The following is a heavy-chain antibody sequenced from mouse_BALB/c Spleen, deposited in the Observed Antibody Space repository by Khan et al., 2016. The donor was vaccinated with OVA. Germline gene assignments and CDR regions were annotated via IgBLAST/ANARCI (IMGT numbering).Heavy chain of an antibody. Sequence: VQLQQSGPSLVKPSQTLSLTCSVTGDSITSGFWNWIRKFPGNKFEYLGYITYSGNTYYNPSLKSRISFTRDTSKSQYFLQLNSVTTEDTATYFCARSYSSWAMDYWGQGTSVTVSS. D-gene: IGHD1-1*01. CDR2: ITYSGNT. J-gene: IGHJ4*01. CDR1: GDSITSGF. CDR3: ARSYSSWAMDY. V-gene: IGHV3-8*02.